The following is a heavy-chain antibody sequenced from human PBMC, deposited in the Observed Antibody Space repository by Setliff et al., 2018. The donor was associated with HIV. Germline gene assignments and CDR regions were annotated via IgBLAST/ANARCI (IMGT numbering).Heavy chain of an antibody. Sequence: GESLKISCKGSGYFFPGSWIGWVRQMPGKGLEWVAIIYPGDSDTRYRPSFEGQVTISADKSTSTAYLQWSSLKASDTAIYYCTRHPLRPGIAHHYYHIDVWGTGTTVTVS. D-gene: IGHD5-12*01. J-gene: IGHJ6*03. CDR2: IYPGDSDT. CDR1: GYFFPGSW. CDR3: TRHPLRPGIAHHYYHIDV. V-gene: IGHV5-51*01.